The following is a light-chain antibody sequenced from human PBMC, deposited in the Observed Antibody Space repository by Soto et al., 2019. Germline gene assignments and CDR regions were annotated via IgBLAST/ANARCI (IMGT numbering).Light chain of an antibody. CDR3: QSYDSSLNGYVV. CDR1: SSNIGAGYD. V-gene: IGLV1-40*01. J-gene: IGLJ2*01. Sequence: QSVLTQPPSVSGAPGQRVTISCTGSSSNIGAGYDVHWYQQLPGTAPKLLIYGDINRPAGVPDRFSGSKSGTSASLAITGLQAEDEADYYCQSYDSSLNGYVVFGGGTKLTVL. CDR2: GDI.